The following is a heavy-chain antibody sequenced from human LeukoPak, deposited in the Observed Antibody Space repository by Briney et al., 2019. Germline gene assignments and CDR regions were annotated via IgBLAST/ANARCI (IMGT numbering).Heavy chain of an antibody. Sequence: GGSLRLSCVASGFTFSTYSMNWVRQAPGKGLEWVSSISSSSSYISYADSVKGRFAISRDNAKNSLYLQMNSLRAEDTAVYYCARDPSGWYAKDYWGQGTLVTVSS. V-gene: IGHV3-21*01. CDR3: ARDPSGWYAKDY. J-gene: IGHJ4*02. D-gene: IGHD6-19*01. CDR2: ISSSSSYI. CDR1: GFTFSTYS.